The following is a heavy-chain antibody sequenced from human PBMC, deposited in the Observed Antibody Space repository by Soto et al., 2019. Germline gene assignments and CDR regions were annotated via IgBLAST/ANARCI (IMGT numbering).Heavy chain of an antibody. Sequence: SETLSLACTVSGGSISSYYWSWIRQPPGKGLEWIGYIYCSGSTNYNPSLKSRVTISVDTSKNQFSLKLSSVTAADTAVYYCARAVEMATMIDFWGQGTLVTVSP. CDR3: ARAVEMATMIDF. CDR2: IYCSGST. CDR1: GGSISSYY. D-gene: IGHD5-12*01. V-gene: IGHV4-59*01. J-gene: IGHJ4*02.